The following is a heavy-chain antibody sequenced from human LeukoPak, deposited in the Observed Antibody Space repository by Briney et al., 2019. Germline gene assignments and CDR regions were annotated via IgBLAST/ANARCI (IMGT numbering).Heavy chain of an antibody. CDR2: INPNSGGT. V-gene: IGHV1-2*06. CDR3: ARSHCSGGSCYRDGDFDY. D-gene: IGHD2-15*01. J-gene: IGHJ4*02. Sequence: APVKVSCKASGYTFTGYYMHWLRQAPAQGLEWMGRINPNSGGTNYAQKFQGRVTMTRDTSISTAYMELSRLRSDDTAVYYCARSHCSGGSCYRDGDFDYWGQGTLVTVSS. CDR1: GYTFTGYY.